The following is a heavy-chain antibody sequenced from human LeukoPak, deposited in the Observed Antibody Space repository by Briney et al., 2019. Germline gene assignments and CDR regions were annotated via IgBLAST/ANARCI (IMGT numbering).Heavy chain of an antibody. J-gene: IGHJ4*02. CDR3: ARMVPDSSGLFDS. V-gene: IGHV2-70*04. CDR1: GFTFSSYW. CDR2: IDWNGDK. Sequence: LRLSCAASGFTFSSYWMSWVRQAPGKALEWLARIDWNGDKFFSTSLKSRLTISKDTSENQVVLTMTNMDPVDTATYYCARMVPDSSGLFDSWGQGALVTVSS. D-gene: IGHD3-22*01.